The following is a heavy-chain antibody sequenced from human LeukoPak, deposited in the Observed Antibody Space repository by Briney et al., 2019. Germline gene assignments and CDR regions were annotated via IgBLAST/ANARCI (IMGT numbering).Heavy chain of an antibody. CDR1: GFTFSSYS. CDR3: ARDRGTTVINFDY. J-gene: IGHJ4*02. V-gene: IGHV3-21*01. D-gene: IGHD4-17*01. Sequence: GGSLRLSCAASGFTFSSYSMNWVRQAPGKGLEWVSSISSSSSYIYYADSVKGRFTISRDNAKNSLYLQMNSLRAEDTAVYYCARDRGTTVINFDYWGQGTLATVSS. CDR2: ISSSSSYI.